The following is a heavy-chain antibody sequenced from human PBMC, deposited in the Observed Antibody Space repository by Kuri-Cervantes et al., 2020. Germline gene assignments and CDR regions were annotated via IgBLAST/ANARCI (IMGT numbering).Heavy chain of an antibody. V-gene: IGHV4-59*13. Sequence: SETLSLTCAVYGGSFSGYYWSWIRQPPGKGLEWIGYIYYSGSTNYNPSLKSRVTISIDTSKNQFSLKLSSVAAADTAVYYCARGNTDYYDTENAFDIWGQGTMVTVSS. J-gene: IGHJ3*02. D-gene: IGHD3-22*01. CDR2: IYYSGST. CDR1: GGSFSGYY. CDR3: ARGNTDYYDTENAFDI.